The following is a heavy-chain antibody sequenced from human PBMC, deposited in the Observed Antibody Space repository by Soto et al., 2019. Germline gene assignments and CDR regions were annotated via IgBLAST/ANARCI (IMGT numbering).Heavy chain of an antibody. CDR3: ARPGIVGALSYFDY. J-gene: IGHJ4*02. Sequence: LSLTCTVSGGSISSSSYYWGWIRQPPGKGLERIGSIYYSGSTYYNPSLKSRVTISVDTSKNQFSLKLTSVTAADTAVYYCARPGIVGALSYFDYWGQGTLVTVSS. CDR1: GGSISSSSYY. V-gene: IGHV4-39*01. D-gene: IGHD1-26*01. CDR2: IYYSGST.